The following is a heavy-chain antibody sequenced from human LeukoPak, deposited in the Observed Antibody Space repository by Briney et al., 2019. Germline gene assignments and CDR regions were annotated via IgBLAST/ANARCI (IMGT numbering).Heavy chain of an antibody. CDR1: GFTFDDYA. J-gene: IGHJ6*04. V-gene: IGHV3-9*01. Sequence: GGSLRLSCAASGFTFDDYAVNWVRQAPGKGLEWVSGISWNSGSIGYADSVKGRFTISRDNAKNSLYLQMNSLRAEDTAVYYCAELGITMIGGVWGKGTTVTISS. CDR3: AELGITMIGGV. CDR2: ISWNSGSI. D-gene: IGHD3-10*02.